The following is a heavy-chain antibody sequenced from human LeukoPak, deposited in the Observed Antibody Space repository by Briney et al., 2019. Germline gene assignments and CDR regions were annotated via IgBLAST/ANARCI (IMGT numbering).Heavy chain of an antibody. CDR3: ARDYYRDYFDY. CDR1: GFTFSSYW. D-gene: IGHD3-10*01. J-gene: IGHJ4*02. Sequence: GGSLRLSCAASGFTFSSYWMHWVRQAPGKGLVWVSRINSDGSSTSYADSVKGRFTISRDNAKNTPYLQMNSLRAEDTAVYYCARDYYRDYFDYWGQGTLVTVSS. CDR2: INSDGSST. V-gene: IGHV3-74*01.